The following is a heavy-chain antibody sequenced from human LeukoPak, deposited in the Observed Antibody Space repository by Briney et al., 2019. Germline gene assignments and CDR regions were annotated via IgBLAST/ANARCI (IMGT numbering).Heavy chain of an antibody. J-gene: IGHJ6*03. CDR1: GFTFSSYA. Sequence: GGSLRLSCAASGFTFSSYAMHWVRQAPGKGLEWVAVISYDGSNKYYADSVKGRFTIPRDNSKNTLYLQMNSLRAEDTAVYYCAKGVGGSANYYYMDVWGKGTTVTVSS. CDR2: ISYDGSNK. V-gene: IGHV3-30-3*01. CDR3: AKGVGGSANYYYMDV. D-gene: IGHD3-10*01.